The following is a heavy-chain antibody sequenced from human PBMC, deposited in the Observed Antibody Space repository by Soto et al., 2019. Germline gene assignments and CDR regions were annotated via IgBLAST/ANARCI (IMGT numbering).Heavy chain of an antibody. CDR1: GFTFSSYD. Sequence: QVQLVESGGGVVQPGRSLRLSCAASGFTFSSYDMHWVRQAPGKGLEWVAVISYDGTNKLYVASVKGRFTMSRDNAKNTLYLHMNSLRVEDTAVYYCAKDPYCSGRPSCYGLGNYGSLVWGQGTLVTVAS. CDR3: AKDPYCSGRPSCYGLGNYGSLV. V-gene: IGHV3-30*18. D-gene: IGHD2-15*01. CDR2: ISYDGTNK. J-gene: IGHJ4*02.